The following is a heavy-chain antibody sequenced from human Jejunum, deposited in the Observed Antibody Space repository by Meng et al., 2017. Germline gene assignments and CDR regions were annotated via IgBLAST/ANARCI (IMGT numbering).Heavy chain of an antibody. CDR3: ARDNDSGGYLELDY. CDR2: LYPSGLSK. D-gene: IGHD3-22*01. CDR1: GETFASYS. J-gene: IGHJ4*02. V-gene: IGHV1-46*01. Sequence: HGQCVESVVEVKKPGASVRVSCKVSGETFASYSMHWVRQAPGQGLEWVGILYPSGLSKTFAKKFHARLTITRDTSTSTVYMELNFLRPEDTAVYYCARDNDSGGYLELDYWGQGTLVTVSS.